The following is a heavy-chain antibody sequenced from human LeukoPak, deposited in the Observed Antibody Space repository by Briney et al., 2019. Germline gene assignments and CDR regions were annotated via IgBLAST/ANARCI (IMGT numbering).Heavy chain of an antibody. J-gene: IGHJ6*03. CDR2: INPNSGGT. CDR1: GYTFTGYY. Sequence: ASVKVSCKASGYTFTGYYMHWVRQAPGQGLEWMGWINPNSGGTNYAQKFQGRVTMTRDTSISTAYMELSRLRSDDTAVYYCARSPRRWGSGVNDYYYYMDVWGKGTTVTISS. CDR3: ARSPRRWGSGVNDYYYYMDV. D-gene: IGHD3-10*01. V-gene: IGHV1-2*02.